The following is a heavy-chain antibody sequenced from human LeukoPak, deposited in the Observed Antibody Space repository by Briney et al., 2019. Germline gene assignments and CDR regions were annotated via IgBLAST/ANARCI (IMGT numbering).Heavy chain of an antibody. CDR2: IKQDGSEK. CDR1: GFTFSSYW. D-gene: IGHD3-22*01. Sequence: PGGSLRLSCAASGFTFSSYWMSWVRQAPGKGLEWVANIKQDGSEKYYVDSVKGRFTISRDNAKNSLYLQMNSLRAEDTAVYYCARWTSPYYYDSSGYYSIDYWGQGTLVTVSS. J-gene: IGHJ4*02. V-gene: IGHV3-7*01. CDR3: ARWTSPYYYDSSGYYSIDY.